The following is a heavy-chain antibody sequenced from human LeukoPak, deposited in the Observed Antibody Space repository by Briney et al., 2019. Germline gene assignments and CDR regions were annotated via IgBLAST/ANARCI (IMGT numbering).Heavy chain of an antibody. CDR2: IYTSGST. J-gene: IGHJ6*03. CDR1: GGSISSGSYY. Sequence: PSETLSLTCTVSGGSISSGSYYWSCIRQPAGKGLEWIGRIYTSGSTNYNPSLKSRVTISVDTSKNQFSLKLSSVTAADTAVYYCARDSFRLWFGELLYYMDVWGKGTTVTVSS. D-gene: IGHD3-10*01. CDR3: ARDSFRLWFGELLYYMDV. V-gene: IGHV4-61*02.